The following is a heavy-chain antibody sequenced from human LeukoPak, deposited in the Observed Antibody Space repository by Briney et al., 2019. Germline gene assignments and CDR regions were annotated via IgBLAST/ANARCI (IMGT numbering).Heavy chain of an antibody. CDR3: ARARWTSTVTTYYLDY. Sequence: ASVKVSCKTSGYTFTDYAMQWVRQAPGQRLEWMGWINAGNGKTKYSQKFQDRVTITRDTSATTAYLDLNSLRSEDTAVYYCARARWTSTVTTYYLDYWGQGTLVTVSS. CDR2: INAGNGKT. D-gene: IGHD4-17*01. CDR1: GYTFTDYA. J-gene: IGHJ4*02. V-gene: IGHV1-3*01.